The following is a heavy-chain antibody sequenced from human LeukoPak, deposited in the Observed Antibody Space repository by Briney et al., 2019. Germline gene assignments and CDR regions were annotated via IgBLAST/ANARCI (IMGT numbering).Heavy chain of an antibody. CDR1: GFTFSSYG. D-gene: IGHD3-10*01. CDR3: ARGDENYYGSGTYSPYDY. Sequence: GGSLRLSCAASGFTFSSYGMHWVRQAPGKGLEWVAVIWYDGSNKYYADSVKGRFTISRDNATNTVYLQMNRLRGEDTAVYYCARGDENYYGSGTYSPYDYWGQGTLVTVSS. J-gene: IGHJ4*02. CDR2: IWYDGSNK. V-gene: IGHV3-33*01.